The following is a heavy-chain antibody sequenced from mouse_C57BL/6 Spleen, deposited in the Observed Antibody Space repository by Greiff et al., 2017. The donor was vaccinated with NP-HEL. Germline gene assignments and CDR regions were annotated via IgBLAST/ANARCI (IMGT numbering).Heavy chain of an antibody. V-gene: IGHV1-82*01. CDR2: IYPGDGDT. Sequence: QVQLQQSGPELVKPGASVKISCKASGYAFSSSWLNWVKQRPGKGLVWIGRIYPGDGDTNYNGKFKGKATLTADKSSSTAYMQLSSLTSEDSAVYFCARSTPGSSSFAYWGQGTLVTVSA. CDR1: GYAFSSSW. D-gene: IGHD1-1*01. CDR3: ARSTPGSSSFAY. J-gene: IGHJ3*01.